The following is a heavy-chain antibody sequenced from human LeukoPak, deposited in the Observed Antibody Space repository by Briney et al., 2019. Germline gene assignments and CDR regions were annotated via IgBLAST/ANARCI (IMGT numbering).Heavy chain of an antibody. D-gene: IGHD7-27*01. CDR1: GGSITGYY. J-gene: IGHJ3*02. CDR2: IYYSGRT. CDR3: ARAHHPPYWGSASRAFDI. Sequence: PSETLSLTCTVSGGSITGYYWSWIRQPPGKGLEWIAYIYYSGRTKYNPSLKSRVTISVDTSKNQFSLKLSSVTAADTAVYYCARAHHPPYWGSASRAFDIWGQGTMVTVSS. V-gene: IGHV4-59*12.